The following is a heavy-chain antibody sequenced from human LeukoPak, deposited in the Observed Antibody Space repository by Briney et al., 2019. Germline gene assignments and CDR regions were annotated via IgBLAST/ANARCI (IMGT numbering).Heavy chain of an antibody. CDR2: ISYNSGYI. CDR3: AKVRGTYSSGFFFDS. CDR1: GFTFIDYA. V-gene: IGHV3-9*01. J-gene: IGHJ4*02. D-gene: IGHD6-19*01. Sequence: PGRSLRLSCAASGFTFIDYAMHWVRQPPGKGLEWLSIISYNSGYIGYADSVKGRFTVSRDNTEDSVYLQMNSLRPEDTAIYFCAKVRGTYSSGFFFDSWGQGALVTVSS.